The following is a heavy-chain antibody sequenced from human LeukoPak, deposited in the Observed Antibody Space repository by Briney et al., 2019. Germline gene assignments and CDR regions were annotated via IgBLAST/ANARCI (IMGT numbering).Heavy chain of an antibody. Sequence: GESLKISCQCSGYSFTSYWIGWVRQMPGKGLEWMGIIYPGDSDTRYSPSFQGQVTISADKSISTAYLQWSSLKASDTAMYYCARRNTPYYYDSSGLYYFDYWGQGTLVTVSS. CDR3: ARRNTPYYYDSSGLYYFDY. D-gene: IGHD3-22*01. J-gene: IGHJ4*02. CDR2: IYPGDSDT. CDR1: GYSFTSYW. V-gene: IGHV5-51*01.